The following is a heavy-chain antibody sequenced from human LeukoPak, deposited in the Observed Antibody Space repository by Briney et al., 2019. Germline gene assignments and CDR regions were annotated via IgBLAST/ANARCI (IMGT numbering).Heavy chain of an antibody. CDR1: GFTFSNYA. V-gene: IGHV3-23*01. Sequence: GGSLRLSCAASGFTFSNYAMSWVRQAPGKGLECVSGISGSGDSTYYADSVKRRFTISRDNSKNMLYLQMNSLRAEDTAVYYGAKDRRTHYYGSGSLVYWGQGTLVTVSS. CDR2: ISGSGDST. CDR3: AKDRRTHYYGSGSLVY. D-gene: IGHD3-10*01. J-gene: IGHJ4*02.